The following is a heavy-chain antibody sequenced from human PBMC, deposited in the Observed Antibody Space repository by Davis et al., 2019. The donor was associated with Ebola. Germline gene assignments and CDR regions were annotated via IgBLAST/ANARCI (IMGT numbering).Heavy chain of an antibody. Sequence: GESLKISCAASGFTFSTYSMNWVRQAPGKGLEWVSSISSSSSYIYYADSMKGRFTISRDNAKNSLYLQMNSLRAEDTALYYCAKDSSSSSHYYYGMDVWGQGTTVTVSS. J-gene: IGHJ6*02. D-gene: IGHD6-13*01. CDR3: AKDSSSSSHYYYGMDV. CDR1: GFTFSTYS. CDR2: ISSSSSYI. V-gene: IGHV3-21*04.